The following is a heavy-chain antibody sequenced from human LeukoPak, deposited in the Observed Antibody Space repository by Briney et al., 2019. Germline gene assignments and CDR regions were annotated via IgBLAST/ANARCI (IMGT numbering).Heavy chain of an antibody. D-gene: IGHD3-22*01. Sequence: SVKVSCKASGGAFSSYAISWVRQAPGQGLEWMGRIIPIFGTANYAQKFQGRVTITTDESTSTAYMELSSLRSEDTAVYYCARGVDYYDSSGYPEYFQHWGQGTLVTVSS. CDR3: ARGVDYYDSSGYPEYFQH. CDR1: GGAFSSYA. J-gene: IGHJ1*01. CDR2: IIPIFGTA. V-gene: IGHV1-69*05.